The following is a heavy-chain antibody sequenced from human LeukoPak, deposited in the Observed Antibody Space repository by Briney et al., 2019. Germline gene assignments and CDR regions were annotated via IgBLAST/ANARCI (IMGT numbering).Heavy chain of an antibody. V-gene: IGHV4-59*01. CDR3: ARAITGTTDGGFDL. Sequence: SETLSLTCTVSGGSISSYYWSWIRQPPGKGLEWIGYIYYSGSTNYNPSLKSRVTISVDTSKNQFSLKLSSVTAADTAVYYCARAITGTTDGGFDLWGQGTLVTVSS. CDR1: GGSISSYY. CDR2: IYYSGST. J-gene: IGHJ4*02. D-gene: IGHD1-7*01.